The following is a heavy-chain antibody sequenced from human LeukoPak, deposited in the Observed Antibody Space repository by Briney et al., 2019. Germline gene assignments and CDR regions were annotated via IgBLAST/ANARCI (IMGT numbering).Heavy chain of an antibody. D-gene: IGHD3-22*01. CDR3: ARDTYYYDSSGYYLFDY. J-gene: IGHJ4*02. Sequence: GGSLRLSCAASGFTFSSYWMHWVRQAPGKGLVWVSPINSDGNSTDYADSVKGRFTISRDNAKNTLYLQMNSLRAEDTAVYYCARDTYYYDSSGYYLFDYWGQGTLVTVSS. CDR2: INSDGNST. CDR1: GFTFSSYW. V-gene: IGHV3-74*01.